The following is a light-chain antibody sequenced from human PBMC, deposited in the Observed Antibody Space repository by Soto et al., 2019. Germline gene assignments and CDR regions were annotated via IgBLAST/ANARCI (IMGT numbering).Light chain of an antibody. J-gene: IGLJ1*01. CDR2: DDS. CDR1: SXNIGGNS. Sequence: QAVLTQPPSVSAAPGEKVTISCSGSSXNIGGNSVSWYQQLPGTAPRLLIYDDSKRPSGIADRFSGSKSGTRTTLGINGVHTGDEADYYPGSWDSSLSAYVFRTRTKGTVL. CDR3: GSWDSSLSAYV. V-gene: IGLV1-51*01.